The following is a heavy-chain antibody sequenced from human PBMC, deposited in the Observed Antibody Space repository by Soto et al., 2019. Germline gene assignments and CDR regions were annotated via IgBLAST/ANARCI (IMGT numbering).Heavy chain of an antibody. J-gene: IGHJ4*02. CDR3: ARDSFRDSSGYYYVGNY. Sequence: GASVKVSCKTSGYTFSSYYMHWVRQAPGQGLEWMGWISAYSGSTTYAQKLQGRLTMTTDTSTRTAYMELRSLRSDDTAVYYCARDSFRDSSGYYYVGNYWGQGTLVTVSS. V-gene: IGHV1-18*04. CDR1: GYTFSSYY. CDR2: ISAYSGST. D-gene: IGHD3-22*01.